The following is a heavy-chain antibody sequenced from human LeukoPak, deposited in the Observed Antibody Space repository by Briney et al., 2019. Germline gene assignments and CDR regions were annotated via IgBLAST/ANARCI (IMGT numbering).Heavy chain of an antibody. D-gene: IGHD3-22*01. CDR3: AKGDYYDSSGYRPFDY. J-gene: IGHJ4*02. CDR1: GFTFSSYA. CDR2: ISGSGGYT. Sequence: GGSLRLSCATSGFTFSSYAMYWVRQAPGKGLEWVSAISGSGGYTYYADSVKGRFTISRDNSKNTPYLQMNSLRAEDTAVYYCAKGDYYDSSGYRPFDYWGQGTPVTVSS. V-gene: IGHV3-23*01.